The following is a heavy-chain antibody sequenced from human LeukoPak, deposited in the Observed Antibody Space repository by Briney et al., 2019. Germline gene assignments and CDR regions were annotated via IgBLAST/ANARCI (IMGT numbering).Heavy chain of an antibody. CDR2: INHSGST. CDR1: GGSFSGYY. V-gene: IGHV4-34*01. Sequence: SETLSLTCAVYGGSFSGYYWSWIRQPPGKGLEWIGEINHSGSTNYNPSLKSRVTISVDTSKNQFSLKLSSVTAADTAVYYCARDILTGPIDYWGQGTLVTVSS. D-gene: IGHD3-9*01. CDR3: ARDILTGPIDY. J-gene: IGHJ4*02.